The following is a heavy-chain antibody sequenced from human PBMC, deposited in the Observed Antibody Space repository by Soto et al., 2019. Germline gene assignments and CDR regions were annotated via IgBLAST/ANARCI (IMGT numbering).Heavy chain of an antibody. Sequence: GGPLGRSCSASGVPFRCHGMHWGRQGQGRGLEWVAVISYDGSNKYYADSVKGRFTISRDNAKNSLYLQMNSLSAEDTAVYYCARDPEGYCSSTSCRYYFDYWGQGNLVTV. CDR3: ARDPEGYCSSTSCRYYFDY. D-gene: IGHD2-2*01. CDR1: GVPFRCHG. CDR2: ISYDGSNK. J-gene: IGHJ4*02. V-gene: IGHV3-30*03.